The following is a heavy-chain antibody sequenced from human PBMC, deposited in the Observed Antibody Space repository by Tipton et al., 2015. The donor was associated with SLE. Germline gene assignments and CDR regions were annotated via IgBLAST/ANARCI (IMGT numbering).Heavy chain of an antibody. CDR1: GFTFSNYA. Sequence: RSLRLSCAASGFTFSNYAMHWVRQAPGKGLEWVAVISYDGSNKYYADSAKGRFTISRDNSKNTLYLQMNSLRAEDTAVYYCAREVSTVGATEDYHYYYMDVWGKGTTVTVSS. D-gene: IGHD1-26*01. CDR3: AREVSTVGATEDYHYYYMDV. J-gene: IGHJ6*03. V-gene: IGHV3-30*04. CDR2: ISYDGSNK.